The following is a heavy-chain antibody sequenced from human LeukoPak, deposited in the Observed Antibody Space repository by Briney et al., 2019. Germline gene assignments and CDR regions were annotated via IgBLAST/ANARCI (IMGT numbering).Heavy chain of an antibody. D-gene: IGHD6-19*01. V-gene: IGHV3-23*01. CDR2: ISGSGGST. J-gene: IGHJ4*02. CDR3: AKGRYSSGWYPTFTDY. Sequence: GGSLRLSCAASGFTFSSYAMIWARQAPGKGLEWVSAISGSGGSTYYADSVKGRFTISRDNSNNRLYLQMNSLRAEDTAVYYCAKGRYSSGWYPTFTDYWGQGTLVSVSS. CDR1: GFTFSSYA.